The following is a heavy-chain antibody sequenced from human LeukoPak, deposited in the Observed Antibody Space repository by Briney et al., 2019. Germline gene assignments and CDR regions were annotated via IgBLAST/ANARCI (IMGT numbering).Heavy chain of an antibody. J-gene: IGHJ4*02. V-gene: IGHV4-59*01. D-gene: IGHD3-10*01. Sequence: KTSETLSLTCTVSGDSISGYYWSWIRQPPGKGLEWIGYVYYSGGTNYNPSLKSRVTISVDTSKNQFSLNLRSVTAADTAVYCARGSPVGRYWGQGTLVTVSS. CDR1: GDSISGYY. CDR2: VYYSGGT. CDR3: ARGSPVGRY.